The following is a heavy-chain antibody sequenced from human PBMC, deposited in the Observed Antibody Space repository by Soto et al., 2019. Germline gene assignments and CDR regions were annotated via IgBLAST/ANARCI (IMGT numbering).Heavy chain of an antibody. CDR1: GFPFDDYA. CDR3: AKANYDILTGHTGALYY. Sequence: GGSLRLSCAASGFPFDDYAMHWVRQAPGKGLEWVSGISWNSGSIGYADSVKGRFTISRDNAKNSLYLQMNSLRAEDTALYYCAKANYDILTGHTGALYYWGQGTLVTVSS. V-gene: IGHV3-9*01. J-gene: IGHJ4*02. D-gene: IGHD3-9*01. CDR2: ISWNSGSI.